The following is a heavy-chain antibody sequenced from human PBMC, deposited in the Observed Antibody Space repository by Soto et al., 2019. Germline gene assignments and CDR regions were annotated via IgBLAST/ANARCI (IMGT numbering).Heavy chain of an antibody. CDR2: IIPIFGTA. V-gene: IGHV1-69*06. J-gene: IGHJ6*02. D-gene: IGHD3-10*01. CDR1: GGTFSSYA. Sequence: GASVKVSCKASGGTFSSYAISWVRQAPGQGLEWMGGIIPIFGTANYAQKFQGRVTITADKSTSTAYMELSSLRSEDTAVYYCASIRFTMVRGVITNSDYYYYGMDVWGQGTTVTVS. CDR3: ASIRFTMVRGVITNSDYYYYGMDV.